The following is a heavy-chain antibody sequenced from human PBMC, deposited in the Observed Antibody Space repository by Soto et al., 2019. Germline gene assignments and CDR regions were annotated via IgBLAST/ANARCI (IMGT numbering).Heavy chain of an antibody. CDR2: IYYSGST. J-gene: IGHJ4*02. CDR1: GGSISSGGYY. Sequence: QVQLQESGPGLVKPSQTLSLTCTVSGGSISSGGYYWSWIRQHPGNGLEWIGYIYYSGSTYYHPSLKRRVTISVDTSKNQFSLKLSSVTAADTAVYYCARSPEATVTAFDYWGQGTLVTVSS. V-gene: IGHV4-31*03. CDR3: ARSPEATVTAFDY. D-gene: IGHD4-17*01.